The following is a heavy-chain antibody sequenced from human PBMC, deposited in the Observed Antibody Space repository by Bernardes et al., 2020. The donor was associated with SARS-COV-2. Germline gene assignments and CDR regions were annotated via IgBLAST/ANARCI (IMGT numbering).Heavy chain of an antibody. CDR1: GISFSNYA. CDR2: ITGNGDIA. V-gene: IGHV3-23*01. CDR3: AKDLRSGYFMKFDY. D-gene: IGHD3-22*01. J-gene: IGHJ4*02. Sequence: GGSLRLSCVASGISFSNYAMSWVRQAPGRGLEWVSVITGNGDIAYYADSVKGRFTISRDNSESTLYLQMNSLRAEDTAVYYCAKDLRSGYFMKFDYWGQGTLVTVSS.